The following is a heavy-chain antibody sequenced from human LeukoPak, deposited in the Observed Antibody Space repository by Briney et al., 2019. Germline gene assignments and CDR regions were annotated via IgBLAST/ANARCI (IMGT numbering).Heavy chain of an antibody. V-gene: IGHV4-4*07. D-gene: IGHD6-19*01. J-gene: IGHJ6*03. CDR1: GDPISSYY. CDR3: ARDVGWSDPYYYYYYMDV. Sequence: SETLSLTCTVSGDPISSYYWSWIRQPAGKGLEWIRRIYTSGSTNYNPSLKSRVTMSVDTSKNQFSLKLSSVTAADTAVYYGARDVGWSDPYYYYYYMDVWGKGTTVSVSS. CDR2: IYTSGST.